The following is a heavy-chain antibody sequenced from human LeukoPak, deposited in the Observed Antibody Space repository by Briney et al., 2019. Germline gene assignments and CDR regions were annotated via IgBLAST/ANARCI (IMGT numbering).Heavy chain of an antibody. CDR1: GFTFSIYA. J-gene: IGHJ4*02. CDR2: ISGSGGST. CDR3: AKGIAALAY. D-gene: IGHD6-6*01. Sequence: PGGSLSLSCAASGFTFSIYAMSWVRQAPGKGLEWVSAISGSGGSTYYADSVKGRFTNSRDNSKKTLYLQMNSLRAKDTAVYYCAKGIAALAYWGQGTLVTVSS. V-gene: IGHV3-23*01.